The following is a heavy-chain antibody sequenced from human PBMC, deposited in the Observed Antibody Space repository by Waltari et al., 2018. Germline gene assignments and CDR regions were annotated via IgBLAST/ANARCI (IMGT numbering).Heavy chain of an antibody. Sequence: QVQLQESGPGLVKPSETLSLTCTVSGGSISSHYWSWIRQPPGKGLEWIGYIYYSGSTNYNPSLKSRVTISVDTSKNQFSLKLSSVTAADTSMYYCVRHARTTSGGKHFDHWGQGMLVTVSP. V-gene: IGHV4-59*08. J-gene: IGHJ4*02. CDR2: IYYSGST. CDR3: VRHARTTSGGKHFDH. D-gene: IGHD2-15*01. CDR1: GGSISSHY.